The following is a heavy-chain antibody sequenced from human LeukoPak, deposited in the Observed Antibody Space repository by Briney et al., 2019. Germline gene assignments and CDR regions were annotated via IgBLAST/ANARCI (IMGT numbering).Heavy chain of an antibody. V-gene: IGHV4-61*02. CDR1: GGSTSSSSYY. CDR2: IYTSGST. D-gene: IGHD3-22*01. J-gene: IGHJ6*02. CDR3: ASEAIGYYYGMDV. Sequence: SQTLSLTCTVSGGSTSSSSYYWSWIRQPAGKGLEWIGRIYTSGSTNYNPSLKSRVTISVDTSKNQFSLKLSSVTAADTAVYYCASEAIGYYYGMDVWGQGTTVTVSS.